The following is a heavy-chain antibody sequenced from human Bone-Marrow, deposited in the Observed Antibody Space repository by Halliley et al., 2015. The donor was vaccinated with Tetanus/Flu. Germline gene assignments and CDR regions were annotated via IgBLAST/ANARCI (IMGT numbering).Heavy chain of an antibody. CDR2: IWYDESNK. Sequence: SLRLSCAASGFTFSSYGMHWVRQAPGKGLEWVAVIWYDESNKYYADSVKGRFTISRDNSKNTLYLQMNRLRPDDTAVYYCARGNGINYYASGSRVDYWGQGTLVTVSS. J-gene: IGHJ4*02. V-gene: IGHV3-33*01. D-gene: IGHD3-10*01. CDR3: ARGNGINYYASGSRVDY. CDR1: GFTFSSYG.